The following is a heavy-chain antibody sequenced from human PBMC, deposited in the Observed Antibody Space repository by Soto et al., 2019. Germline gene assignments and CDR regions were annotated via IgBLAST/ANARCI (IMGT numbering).Heavy chain of an antibody. CDR1: GYSFTSYW. D-gene: IGHD3-22*01. V-gene: IGHV5-51*01. Sequence: GESLKISCKGSGYSFTSYWIGWVRQMPGKGLEWMGIIYPGDSDTRYSPSFQGQVTISADKSISTAYLQWSSLKASDTAMYYCARLRMGAYYDSSGYNWFDPWGQGTLVTVS. J-gene: IGHJ5*02. CDR3: ARLRMGAYYDSSGYNWFDP. CDR2: IYPGDSDT.